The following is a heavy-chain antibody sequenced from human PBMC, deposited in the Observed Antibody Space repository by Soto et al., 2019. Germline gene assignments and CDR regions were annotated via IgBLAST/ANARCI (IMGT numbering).Heavy chain of an antibody. D-gene: IGHD6-13*01. CDR3: AKDWGSSWYEIAF. CDR1: GFTFSNYA. V-gene: IGHV3-23*01. J-gene: IGHJ4*02. CDR2: ISGSGGST. Sequence: GGALRLPCAASGFTFSNYAVTWVRQAPGKGLEWVSTISGSGGSTYYADSVKGRFTISRDNSKNTLYLQMNGLRAEDTAVYYFAKDWGSSWYEIAFWGQGTQVTGSS.